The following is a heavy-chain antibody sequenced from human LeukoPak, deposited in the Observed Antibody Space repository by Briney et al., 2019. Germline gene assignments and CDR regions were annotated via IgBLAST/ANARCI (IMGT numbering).Heavy chain of an antibody. D-gene: IGHD6-19*01. J-gene: IGHJ6*02. CDR1: GFTFSSYA. CDR3: ARGTPSSSGWLDFGMDV. CDR2: ISYDGSNK. Sequence: PGGSLRLSCAASGFTFSSYAMHWVRQAPGKGLEWVAVISYDGSNKYYADSVKGRFTISRDNSKNTLYLKMNSLRAEDTAVYYCARGTPSSSGWLDFGMDVWGQGTTVTVSS. V-gene: IGHV3-30-3*01.